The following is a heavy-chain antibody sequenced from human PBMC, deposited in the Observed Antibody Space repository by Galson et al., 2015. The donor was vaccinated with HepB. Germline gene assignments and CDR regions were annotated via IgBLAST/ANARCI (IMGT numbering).Heavy chain of an antibody. V-gene: IGHV4-59*08. CDR1: GGSISSYY. D-gene: IGHD3-10*01. CDR2: IYYSGST. CDR3: ARGPAGSPLFHYYYGMDV. Sequence: SETLSLTCTVSGGSISSYYWSWIRQPPGKGLEWIGYIYYSGSTNYNPSLKIRVTISVDTSKNQFSLKLSSVTAADTAVYYCARGPAGSPLFHYYYGMDVWGQGTTVTVSS. J-gene: IGHJ6*02.